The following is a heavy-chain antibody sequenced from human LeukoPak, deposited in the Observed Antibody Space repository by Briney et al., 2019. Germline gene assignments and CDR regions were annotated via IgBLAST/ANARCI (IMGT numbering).Heavy chain of an antibody. V-gene: IGHV3-11*06. Sequence: PVGSLRLSCAASGFTFSDYYMSWIRQAPGKGLEWVSYISSSSSYTNYAESVKGRFTISRDNAKNSLYLQMNSLRAEDTAVYYCARGYRAPDYWGQGTLVSVSS. CDR3: ARGYRAPDY. CDR1: GFTFSDYY. J-gene: IGHJ4*02. CDR2: ISSSSSYT. D-gene: IGHD4-11*01.